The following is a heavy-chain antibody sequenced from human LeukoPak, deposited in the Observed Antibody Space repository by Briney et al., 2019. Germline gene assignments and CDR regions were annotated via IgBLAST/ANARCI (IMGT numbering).Heavy chain of an antibody. Sequence: GGSLRLSCAASGFNFKDYDMTWVRQAPGKRLEWVASISASGVSTNYADSVRGRFTISRNNSNRVVYLRMNSLRTEDTAVYYCVRSINYSNYLLDFWGQGTRVIVSS. V-gene: IGHV3-23*01. J-gene: IGHJ4*02. D-gene: IGHD4-11*01. CDR3: VRSINYSNYLLDF. CDR1: GFNFKDYD. CDR2: ISASGVST.